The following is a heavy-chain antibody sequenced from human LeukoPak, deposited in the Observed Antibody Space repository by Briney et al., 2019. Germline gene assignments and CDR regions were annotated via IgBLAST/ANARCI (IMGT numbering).Heavy chain of an antibody. D-gene: IGHD6-13*01. CDR2: IYSGGNT. CDR1: GFTISNNY. V-gene: IGHV3-53*01. Sequence: GGSLRLSCVVSGFTISNNYMSWVRQAPGKGLEWVSVIYSGGNTYYADSVKGRFTISRDNSKNTLYLQMNTLGAEDTALYYCARVGGYLWFDPWGQGTLVTVSS. J-gene: IGHJ5*02. CDR3: ARVGGYLWFDP.